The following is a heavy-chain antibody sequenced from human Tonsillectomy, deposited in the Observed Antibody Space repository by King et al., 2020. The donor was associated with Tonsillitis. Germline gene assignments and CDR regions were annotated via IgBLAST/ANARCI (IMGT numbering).Heavy chain of an antibody. CDR2: IYSGGST. D-gene: IGHD4-17*01. J-gene: IGHJ6*03. CDR3: AGTTPNKRHYYYYMDV. Sequence: ESQLVQSGGGLVQPGGSLRLSCAASEFTVSDNYMNWVRQAPGKGLEWVSVIYSGGSTYYADSVKGRFTFSRDNSKNTLYLQMNNVRAEDTAVYYCAGTTPNKRHYYYYMDVWGKGTTVTVSS. CDR1: EFTVSDNY. V-gene: IGHV3-66*01.